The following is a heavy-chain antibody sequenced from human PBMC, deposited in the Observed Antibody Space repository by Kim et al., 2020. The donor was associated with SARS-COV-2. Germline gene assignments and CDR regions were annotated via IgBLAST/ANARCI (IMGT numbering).Heavy chain of an antibody. V-gene: IGHV4-38-2*02. Sequence: SETLSLTCTVSGDFIRNGHYWGWFRQPPGQGLEWIGGLHHSGSTYDTPSFESRITMSVDTSRNQFSLRMTSVTAADTAIYYCARVKVHMWPVVVDYWGQG. J-gene: IGHJ4*02. CDR2: LHHSGST. CDR1: GDFIRNGHY. D-gene: IGHD2-15*01. CDR3: ARVKVHMWPVVVDY.